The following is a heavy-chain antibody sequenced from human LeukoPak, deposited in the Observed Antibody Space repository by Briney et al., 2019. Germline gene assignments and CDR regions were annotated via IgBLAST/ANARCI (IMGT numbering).Heavy chain of an antibody. CDR1: GFTVSGNY. Sequence: GGSLRLSCAASGFTVSGNYMSWVRQAPGKGLEWVSVIYSGGSTYYADSVKGRFTISRDNSKNTLYLQMNSLRAEDTAVYYCARDYYGSKVDAFDIWGQGTMVTVSS. D-gene: IGHD3-10*01. CDR2: IYSGGST. CDR3: ARDYYGSKVDAFDI. V-gene: IGHV3-66*01. J-gene: IGHJ3*02.